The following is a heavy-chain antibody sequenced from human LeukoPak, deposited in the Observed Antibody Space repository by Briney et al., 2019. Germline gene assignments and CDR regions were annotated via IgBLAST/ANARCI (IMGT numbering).Heavy chain of an antibody. D-gene: IGHD5-12*01. CDR3: ARASSRYSGYGTFDY. CDR2: IYSGGST. J-gene: IGHJ4*02. V-gene: IGHV3-53*01. Sequence: GSLRLSCAASGFTFSSYSMSWVRQAPGKGLEWVSVIYSGGSTYYADSVKGRFTISRDNSKNTLYLQMNSLRAEDTAVYYCARASSRYSGYGTFDYWGQGTLVTVSS. CDR1: GFTFSSYS.